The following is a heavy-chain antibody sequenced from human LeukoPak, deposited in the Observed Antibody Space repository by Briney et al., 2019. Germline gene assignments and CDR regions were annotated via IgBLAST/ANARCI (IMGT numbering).Heavy chain of an antibody. D-gene: IGHD2-21*02. Sequence: PSETLSLTCTVSGASISSTIYYWGWIRQPPGKGLEWIGSGFYSENTYYNPSLKSRVTISVDTSKNQFSLNLNSVTAADTAVYFCASGPWVTPFDYWGQGTLVPVSS. CDR1: GASISSTIYY. CDR3: ASGPWVTPFDY. J-gene: IGHJ4*02. CDR2: GFYSENT. V-gene: IGHV4-39*07.